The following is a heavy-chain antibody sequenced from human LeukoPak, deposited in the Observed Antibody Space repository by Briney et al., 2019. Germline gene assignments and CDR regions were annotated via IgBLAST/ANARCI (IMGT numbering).Heavy chain of an antibody. CDR1: GFTFSSYG. V-gene: IGHV3-30*18. J-gene: IGHJ4*02. CDR2: ISYDGSNK. Sequence: GGSLRLSCEASGFTFSSYGMHWVRQAPGKGLEWVAVISYDGSNKYYADSVKGRLTISRDNSKNTLYLQMNSLRAEDTTVYYCAKDAGRGSSGWYWTDYWGQGTLVTVSS. D-gene: IGHD6-19*01. CDR3: AKDAGRGSSGWYWTDY.